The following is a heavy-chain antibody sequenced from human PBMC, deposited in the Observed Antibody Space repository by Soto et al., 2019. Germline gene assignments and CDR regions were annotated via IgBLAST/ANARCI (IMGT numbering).Heavy chain of an antibody. CDR2: FYYSGST. CDR3: ARRENWFDP. Sequence: SETLSLTCTVSGGSISTSSYYWGWIRQPPGKGLEWIGNFYYSGSTYYNPSLKSRVTISVDTSKNQFSLKLSSVTAADTAVYNCARRENWFDPGGQGPLVTVSS. CDR1: GGSISTSSYY. V-gene: IGHV4-39*01. J-gene: IGHJ5*02.